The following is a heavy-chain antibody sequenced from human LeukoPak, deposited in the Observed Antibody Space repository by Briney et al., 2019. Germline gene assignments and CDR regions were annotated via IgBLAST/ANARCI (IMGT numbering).Heavy chain of an antibody. V-gene: IGHV3-23*01. CDR2: IGSNGVNT. Sequence: GGSLRLSYTASGFTFSTYAMGWTRQAPGKGLEWVSGIGSNGVNTYYADSAKGRFTISRDNSENTVYLQMNSLRAEDTALYYCVRAYTASGTYSEPWGQGTLVTVSS. CDR1: GFTFSTYA. J-gene: IGHJ4*02. CDR3: VRAYTASGTYSEP. D-gene: IGHD1-26*01.